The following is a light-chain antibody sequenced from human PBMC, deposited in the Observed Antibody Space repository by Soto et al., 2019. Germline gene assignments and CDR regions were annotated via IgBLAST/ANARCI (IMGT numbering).Light chain of an antibody. CDR3: QQYAHEPRT. CDR1: QSVDKNY. J-gene: IGKJ4*01. CDR2: DAS. V-gene: IGKV3-20*01. Sequence: IVLTQSPGNLSLSPGEGATLSCRASQSVDKNYLAWYRQKPGQRPMLLIYDASRRATGTPDRFSGSGSETYFTLNISRLAPEDFAVFYCQQYAHEPRTFGGGTNMEIK.